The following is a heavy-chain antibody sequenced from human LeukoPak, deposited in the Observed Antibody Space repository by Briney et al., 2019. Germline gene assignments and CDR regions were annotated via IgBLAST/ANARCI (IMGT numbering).Heavy chain of an antibody. Sequence: GGSLRLSCAASGFTFDDYAMHWVRQAPGKGLEWVSSISWNSGTLGYADSVKGRFTISRDNAKNSLYLQMNSLRAEDMALYYCAKGGSHNVAPPFDYWGQGTLVTVSS. CDR1: GFTFDDYA. CDR3: AKGGSHNVAPPFDY. V-gene: IGHV3-9*03. J-gene: IGHJ4*02. D-gene: IGHD2-21*01. CDR2: ISWNSGTL.